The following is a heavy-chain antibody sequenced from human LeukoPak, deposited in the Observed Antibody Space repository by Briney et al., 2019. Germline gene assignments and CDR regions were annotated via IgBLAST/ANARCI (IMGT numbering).Heavy chain of an antibody. D-gene: IGHD2-2*01. Sequence: PGRSLRLSCAASGFTFSSYSMNWVRQAPGKGLEWVSSISSSSSYIYYADSVKGRFTISRDNAKNSLYLQMNSLRAEDTAVYYCARDWRAIVVVPAAPFSDYWGQGTLVTVSS. V-gene: IGHV3-21*01. J-gene: IGHJ4*02. CDR3: ARDWRAIVVVPAAPFSDY. CDR1: GFTFSSYS. CDR2: ISSSSSYI.